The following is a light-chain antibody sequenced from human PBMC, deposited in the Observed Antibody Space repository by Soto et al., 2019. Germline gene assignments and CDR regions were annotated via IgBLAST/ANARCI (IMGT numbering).Light chain of an antibody. CDR1: GSDVGSYNL. V-gene: IGLV2-23*01. J-gene: IGLJ1*01. Sequence: QSVLTQPASVSGSPGQSITISCTGTGSDVGSYNLVSWYQQQPGKAPKLLIYEANTRPSGVSLRFSGSKSGNTASLTISGLQAEDEADYYCCSYATTSTLRYVFGTGTKVTV. CDR3: CSYATTSTLRYV. CDR2: EAN.